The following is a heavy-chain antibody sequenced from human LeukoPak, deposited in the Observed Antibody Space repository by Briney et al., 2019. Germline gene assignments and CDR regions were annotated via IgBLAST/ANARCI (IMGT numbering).Heavy chain of an antibody. CDR3: ARDRWYGAYYFDY. Sequence: GGSLRPSCAASGFTVSSNYMSWVRQAPGKGLEWVSVIYSGGSTYYADSVKGRFTISRDNSKNTLYLQMNSLRAEDTAVYYCARDRWYGAYYFDYWGQGTLVTVSS. J-gene: IGHJ4*02. CDR2: IYSGGST. V-gene: IGHV3-66*01. D-gene: IGHD3-10*01. CDR1: GFTVSSNY.